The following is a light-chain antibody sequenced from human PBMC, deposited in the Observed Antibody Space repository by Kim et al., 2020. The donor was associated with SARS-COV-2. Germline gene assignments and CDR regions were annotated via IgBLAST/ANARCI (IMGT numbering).Light chain of an antibody. CDR2: DAF. V-gene: IGKV3-20*01. CDR3: QQYGSAPPT. Sequence: SPGDRATLSCRASQSISSNYIAWYQKKPGQAPRLVIYDAFSRATGIPDRFSGSGSGTDFTLTISILEPEDFAVYHCQQYGSAPPTFGQGTRLEIK. CDR1: QSISSNY. J-gene: IGKJ5*01.